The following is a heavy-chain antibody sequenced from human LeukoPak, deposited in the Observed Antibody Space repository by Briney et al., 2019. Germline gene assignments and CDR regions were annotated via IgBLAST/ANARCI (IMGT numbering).Heavy chain of an antibody. CDR2: IYSSGST. J-gene: IGHJ4*02. CDR3: ARLTGYCGGGNCYGFFDY. CDR1: DGSIRSVSHY. Sequence: PETLSLTCTVPDGSIRSVSHYWAWIRQPPGKGLEWIGSIYSSGSTYYNPSLRSRVAMYVDTSKNQFSLRLTSLTAADTAVYYCARLTGYCGGGNCYGFFDYWGQGTLVTVSS. D-gene: IGHD2-15*01. V-gene: IGHV4-39*01.